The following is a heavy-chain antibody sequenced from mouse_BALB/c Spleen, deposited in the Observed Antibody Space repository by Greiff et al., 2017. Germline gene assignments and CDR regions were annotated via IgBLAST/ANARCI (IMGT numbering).Heavy chain of an antibody. CDR2: ISIYYDNT. D-gene: IGHD2-1*01. J-gene: IGHJ4*01. CDR1: GYTFTDYA. CDR3: ARSYGNYVDYYAMDY. Sequence: QVQLQQSGPELVRPGESVKISCKGSGYTFTDYAMHWVKQSHAKSLEWIGVISIYYDNTNYNQKFKGKATMTVDKSSSTAYMELARLTSEDSAIYYCARSYGNYVDYYAMDYWGQGTSVTVSS. V-gene: IGHV1-67*01.